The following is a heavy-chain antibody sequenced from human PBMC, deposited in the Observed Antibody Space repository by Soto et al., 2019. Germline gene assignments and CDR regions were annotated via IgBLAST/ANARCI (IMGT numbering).Heavy chain of an antibody. CDR1: GASITYGGYS. CDR2: ISHLEST. CDR3: ARGGGYDPFDY. Sequence: KPSETLSLTCTLSGASITYGGYSWSWIRQPPGKDLEWLGYISHLESTLYNPSFQSRLTLSIDRSKNQFSLKLASMTAADTAVYYCARGGGYDPFDYWGQGTLVTVSS. J-gene: IGHJ4*02. D-gene: IGHD5-12*01. V-gene: IGHV4-30-2*01.